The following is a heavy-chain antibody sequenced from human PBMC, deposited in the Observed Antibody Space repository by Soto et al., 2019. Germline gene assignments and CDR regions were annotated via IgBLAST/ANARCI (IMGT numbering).Heavy chain of an antibody. D-gene: IGHD2-15*01. CDR2: IIPIFGTA. V-gene: IGHV1-69*13. J-gene: IGHJ4*02. CDR3: ARGGGSSINATLDD. CDR1: GGTFSSYA. Sequence: SVKVSCTASGGTFSSYAISWVRQAPGQGLEWMGGIIPIFGTANYAQKFQGRVTITADESTSTAYMELSSLRSEDTAVYYCARGGGSSINATLDDWCQGTLVTVAS.